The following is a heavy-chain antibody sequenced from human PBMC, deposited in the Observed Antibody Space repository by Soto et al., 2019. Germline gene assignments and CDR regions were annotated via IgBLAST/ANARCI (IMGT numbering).Heavy chain of an antibody. CDR2: VKSSGGGT. Sequence: GASVKVSCKAYGYTFTDYFIHWVRQAPGQGLEWMGLVKSSGGGTVYAQDFQGRITMTRDTSTSTAYMEVSSLRPEDTAVYYCARDRANLYSSGWTWGHYWGQGTLVTVSS. V-gene: IGHV1-46*01. CDR1: GYTFTDYF. J-gene: IGHJ4*02. CDR3: ARDRANLYSSGWTWGHY. D-gene: IGHD6-19*01.